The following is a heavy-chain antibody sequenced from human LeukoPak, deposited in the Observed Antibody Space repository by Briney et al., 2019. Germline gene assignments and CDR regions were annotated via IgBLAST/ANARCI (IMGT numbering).Heavy chain of an antibody. J-gene: IGHJ6*02. CDR3: AREPTTIFGVVDRYGMDV. CDR1: GFTFSSYW. V-gene: IGHV3-74*01. D-gene: IGHD3-3*01. CDR2: INSDGSST. Sequence: PGGSLSLSCAASGFTFSSYWMHWVRQAPGKGLVWVSRINSDGSSTSYADSVTGRFTISRDNAKNTLYLQMNSQRAEDTAVYYCAREPTTIFGVVDRYGMDVWGQGTSVTVSS.